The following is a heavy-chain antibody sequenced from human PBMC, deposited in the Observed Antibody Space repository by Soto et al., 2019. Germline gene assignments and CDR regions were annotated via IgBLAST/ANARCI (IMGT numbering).Heavy chain of an antibody. CDR3: AKDCSGGSCYNY. J-gene: IGHJ4*02. D-gene: IGHD2-15*01. CDR1: GFTFSSYA. CDR2: ISSSGSST. Sequence: GGSLRLSCAASGFTFSSYAMGWVRQAPGKGLEWVSAISSSGSSTFYADSVKGRFTISRDNSKNTQYLQMNSLRAEDTAVYYCAKDCSGGSCYNYWGQRTLVTVSS. V-gene: IGHV3-23*01.